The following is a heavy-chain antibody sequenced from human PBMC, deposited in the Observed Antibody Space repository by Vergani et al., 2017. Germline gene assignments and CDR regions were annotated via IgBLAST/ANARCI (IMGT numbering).Heavy chain of an antibody. V-gene: IGHV5-51*01. CDR2: IYPADSDT. D-gene: IGHD1-1*01. CDR3: ARHTTYTDS. J-gene: IGHJ4*02. CDR1: EYSFGNYC. Sequence: EVELVQSGPEMRKPGESLKISCKGSEYSFGNYCMGWVRQMPGKGLEWMGIIYPADSDTRYSSSFQGQVTISADKSISTAFLQWDSLKASDTALYYCARHTTYTDSWGQGTLVTVSS.